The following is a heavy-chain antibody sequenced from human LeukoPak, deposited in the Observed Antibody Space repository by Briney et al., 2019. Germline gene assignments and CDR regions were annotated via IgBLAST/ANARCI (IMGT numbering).Heavy chain of an antibody. CDR2: ISYSGST. V-gene: IGHV4-59*06. Sequence: SETLSLTCTVSGGSISSYYWSWIRQPPGKGLEWIAYISYSGSTYYNPSLKSRIIISVDTSKNRFSLKLSSVTAADTAVYFCARGAFNYYDTIGYSNDAFDIWGQGTMVTVSS. D-gene: IGHD3-22*01. J-gene: IGHJ3*02. CDR1: GGSISSYY. CDR3: ARGAFNYYDTIGYSNDAFDI.